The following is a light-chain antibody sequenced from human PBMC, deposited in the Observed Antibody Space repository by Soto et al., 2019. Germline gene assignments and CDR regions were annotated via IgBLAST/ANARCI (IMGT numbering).Light chain of an antibody. V-gene: IGKV3-15*01. J-gene: IGKJ4*01. CDR1: QSVSSN. Sequence: EIVMTQSPATLSVSPGERATLSCRASQSVSSNLAWYQQKPGQAPRLLIYGASTRATGIPARFSGSGSGTEFTLTISSLQSEDFATYYCQQYNSYPLTFGGGTKVVIK. CDR3: QQYNSYPLT. CDR2: GAS.